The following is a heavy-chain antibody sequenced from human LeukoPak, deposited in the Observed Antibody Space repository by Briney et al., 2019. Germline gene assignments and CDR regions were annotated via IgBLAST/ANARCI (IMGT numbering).Heavy chain of an antibody. CDR1: GFTFSSYA. Sequence: PGGSLRLSCAASGFTFSSYAMSWVRQAPGKGLEWVAVISYDGSNKYYADSVKGRFTISRDNSKNTLYLQMNSLRAEDTAVYYCARPNYGDRLTSFDYWGQGTLVTVSS. CDR2: ISYDGSNK. D-gene: IGHD4-17*01. J-gene: IGHJ4*02. CDR3: ARPNYGDRLTSFDY. V-gene: IGHV3-30-3*01.